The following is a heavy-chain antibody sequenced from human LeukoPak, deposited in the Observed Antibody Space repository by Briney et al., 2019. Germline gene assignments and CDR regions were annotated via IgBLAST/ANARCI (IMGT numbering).Heavy chain of an antibody. CDR2: LSGSGGIT. CDR3: AKNAAAAGVNWFDP. J-gene: IGHJ5*02. CDR1: GFTFSSSP. Sequence: QTGGSLRLSCAASGFTFSSSPMSWLRQALGKGLEWVSALSGSGGITDYADSVKGRFTISRDNSKNTLYLQMNSLRAEDTAVYYCAKNAAAAGVNWFDPWGQGTLVTVSS. D-gene: IGHD6-13*01. V-gene: IGHV3-23*01.